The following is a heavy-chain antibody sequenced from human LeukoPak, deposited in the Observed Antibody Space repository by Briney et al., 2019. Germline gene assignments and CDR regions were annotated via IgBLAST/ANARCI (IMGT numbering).Heavy chain of an antibody. CDR2: ISYDGTDK. J-gene: IGHJ4*02. CDR3: ARARSGDGFNLDY. V-gene: IGHV3-33*01. Sequence: GGSLRLSCAASGFTFSRYGMHWVRQAPGKGLEWLAVISYDGTDKYYADSVKGRFTISRDNSKNTLYLQMNSLRAEDTAVYFCARARSGDGFNLDYWGQGTLVTVS. D-gene: IGHD5-24*01. CDR1: GFTFSRYG.